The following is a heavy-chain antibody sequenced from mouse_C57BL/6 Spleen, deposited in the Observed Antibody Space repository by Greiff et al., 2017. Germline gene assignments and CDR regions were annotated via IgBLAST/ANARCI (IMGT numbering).Heavy chain of an antibody. CDR2: IDPETGGT. V-gene: IGHV1-15*01. CDR1: GYTFTDYE. Sequence: QVQLQQSGAELVRPGASVTLSCKASGYTFTDYEMHWVKQTPVHGLEWIGAIDPETGGTAYNQKFKGKAILTADKSSSTAYMELRSLTSEDSAVYYCPSYGYGYFGYWGQGTTLTVSS. J-gene: IGHJ2*01. CDR3: PSYGYGYFGY. D-gene: IGHD2-2*01.